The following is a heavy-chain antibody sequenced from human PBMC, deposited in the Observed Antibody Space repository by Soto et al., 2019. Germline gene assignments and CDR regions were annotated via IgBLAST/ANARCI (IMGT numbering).Heavy chain of an antibody. CDR2: ISAYNGNT. J-gene: IGHJ5*02. D-gene: IGHD3-3*01. CDR3: ARDLYLYDFWSGFHPWWFDP. Sequence: ASLKVSCKASGYTFTRYGISWVRQAPGQGLEWMGWISAYNGNTNYAQKLQGRVTMTTDTSTSTAYMELRSLRSDDTAVYYCARDLYLYDFWSGFHPWWFDPWGQGTLVTVSS. V-gene: IGHV1-18*01. CDR1: GYTFTRYG.